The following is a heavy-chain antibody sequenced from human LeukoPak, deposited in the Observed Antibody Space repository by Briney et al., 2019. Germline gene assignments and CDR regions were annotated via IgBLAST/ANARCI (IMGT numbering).Heavy chain of an antibody. CDR2: IRYDGYNK. CDR3: ARNGSGYKDY. CDR1: GFTFSSYG. D-gene: IGHD3-22*01. J-gene: IGHJ4*02. V-gene: IGHV3-30*02. Sequence: GGSLRLSCAASGFTFSSYGMHWVRQAPGKGLEWVAFIRYDGYNKYYADSVKGRFTISRDNFKNTLYLQMNSLRVEDTAVYYCARNGSGYKDYWGQGTRVTVSS.